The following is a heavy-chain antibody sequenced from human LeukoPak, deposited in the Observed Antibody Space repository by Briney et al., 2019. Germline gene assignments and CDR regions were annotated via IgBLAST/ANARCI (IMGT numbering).Heavy chain of an antibody. CDR3: VRNDYGDYGCDY. V-gene: IGHV3-21*01. D-gene: IGHD4-17*01. J-gene: IGHJ4*02. CDR2: IDSSSRYT. CDR1: GFPFSTYS. Sequence: GGSLRLSCAASGFPFSTYSMNWVRQAPGKGLEWVSSIDSSSRYTYYADSVKGRFTISRDNAKSSLHLQMNSLRDEDTAVYYCVRNDYGDYGCDYWGQGTLVTVSS.